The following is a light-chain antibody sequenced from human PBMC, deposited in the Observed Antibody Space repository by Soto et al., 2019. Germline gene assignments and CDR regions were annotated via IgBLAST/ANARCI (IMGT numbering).Light chain of an antibody. V-gene: IGKV1-5*03. J-gene: IGKJ1*01. Sequence: DIQMTQSPSTLSGSVGDRVTITCRASQTISSWLALYQQKPGKAPKLLIYKASTLKSGVPSRFSGSGSGTEFTLSINSLQPDDFATYYCQQYNTDSRIVGQGTKVDI. CDR1: QTISSW. CDR3: QQYNTDSRI. CDR2: KAS.